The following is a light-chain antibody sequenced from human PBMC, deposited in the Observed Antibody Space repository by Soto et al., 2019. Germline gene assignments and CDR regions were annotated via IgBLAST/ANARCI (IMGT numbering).Light chain of an antibody. V-gene: IGKV1-8*01. CDR1: QDIHNY. CDR3: QDYYNYSWT. J-gene: IGKJ1*01. CDR2: AAS. Sequence: AVLLTPSPSSFSASTGDRATITCRASQDIHNYLAWYQQVPGKAPKLLLYAASILQTGVPSRFSGSGSGTDFTVTIDGLQSEDFAPYFCQDYYNYSWTFGQGTTVE.